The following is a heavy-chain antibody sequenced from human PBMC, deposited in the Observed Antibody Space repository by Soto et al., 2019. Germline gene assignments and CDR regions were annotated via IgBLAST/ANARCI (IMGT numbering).Heavy chain of an antibody. CDR2: INHSGST. J-gene: IGHJ6*03. Sequence: SETLSLTCAVYGGSFSGYYWSWIRQPPGKGLEWIGEINHSGSTNYNPSLKSRVTISVDTSKNQFSLKLSSVTAADTAVYYCARGRKITFGGVIVSHYYYYYMDVWGKGTTVTVSS. D-gene: IGHD3-16*02. V-gene: IGHV4-34*01. CDR3: ARGRKITFGGVIVSHYYYYYMDV. CDR1: GGSFSGYY.